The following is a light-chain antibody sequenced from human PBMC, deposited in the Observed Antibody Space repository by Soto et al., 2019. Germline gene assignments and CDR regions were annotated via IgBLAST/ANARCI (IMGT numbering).Light chain of an antibody. J-gene: IGKJ1*01. CDR2: GAS. V-gene: IGKV3-20*01. CDR3: LQYVSSPCT. CDR1: QTVGGRY. Sequence: EIVLTQSAATLSLSLGERATLSCRASQTVGGRYLAWFQQKPGQTPRLLIYGASTRADGFPDRFSGRGSGTDFSLNINRLEPEDLAVYYCLQYVSSPCTFGQGTKVEV.